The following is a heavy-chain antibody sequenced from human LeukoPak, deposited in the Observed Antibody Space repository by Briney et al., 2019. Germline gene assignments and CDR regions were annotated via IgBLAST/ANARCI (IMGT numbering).Heavy chain of an antibody. CDR2: INPNSSGT. CDR1: GYTFTGYY. CDR3: ARFRRSLAGNYFDY. V-gene: IGHV1-2*02. Sequence: ASVKVSCKASGYTFTGYYMHWVRQAPGQGLEWMGWINPNSSGTNYAQKFQGRVTMTRDTSISTAYMELSRLRSDDTAVYYCARFRRSLAGNYFDYWGQGTLVTVSS. D-gene: IGHD1-14*01. J-gene: IGHJ4*02.